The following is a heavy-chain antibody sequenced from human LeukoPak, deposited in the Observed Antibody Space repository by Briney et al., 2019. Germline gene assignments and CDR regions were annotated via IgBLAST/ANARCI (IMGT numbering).Heavy chain of an antibody. Sequence: GESLKISCKGSGYSFTSYWIGWVRQMPGKGLEWMGIIYPGDSDTRYSPSFQGQVTISADKSISTAYLQWSSLKASDTAMYYCARGIVVVPAAIVPWFDPWGQGTLVTVS. CDR2: IYPGDSDT. CDR3: ARGIVVVPAAIVPWFDP. D-gene: IGHD2-2*01. V-gene: IGHV5-51*01. J-gene: IGHJ5*02. CDR1: GYSFTSYW.